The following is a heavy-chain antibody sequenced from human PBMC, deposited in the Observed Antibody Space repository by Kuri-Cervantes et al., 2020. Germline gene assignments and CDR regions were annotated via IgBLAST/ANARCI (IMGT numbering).Heavy chain of an antibody. CDR3: ARVSASDSSGYYYYYYYYYMDV. CDR2: IYTSGST. J-gene: IGHJ6*03. CDR1: GGSISSYY. V-gene: IGHV4-59*10. D-gene: IGHD3-22*01. Sequence: SETLSLTCAVYGGSISSYYWSWIRQPAGKGLEWIGRIYTSGSTNYNPSLKSRVTISVDTSKNQFSLKLSSVTAADTAVYYCARVSASDSSGYYYYYYYYYMDVWGKGTTVTVSS.